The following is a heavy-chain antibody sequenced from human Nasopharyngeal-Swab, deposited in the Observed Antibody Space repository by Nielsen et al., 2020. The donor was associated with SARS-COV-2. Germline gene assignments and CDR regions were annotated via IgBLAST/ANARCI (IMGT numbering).Heavy chain of an antibody. V-gene: IGHV5-51*01. CDR1: GYRLISHW. J-gene: IGHJ3*02. D-gene: IGHD3-22*01. CDR2: FFPGDSDT. Sequence: GESLKISCKGSGYRLISHWIGRVRQMPGKGPEWVGIFFPGDSDTRYSPSFQGQVNISADKSISTAYLQWNSLKASDAAMYYCARTAIEGGYYRGDAFDIWGQGTMVTVSS. CDR3: ARTAIEGGYYRGDAFDI.